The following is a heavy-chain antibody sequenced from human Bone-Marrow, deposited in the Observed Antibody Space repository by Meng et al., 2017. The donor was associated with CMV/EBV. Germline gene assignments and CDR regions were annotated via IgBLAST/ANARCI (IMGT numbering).Heavy chain of an antibody. D-gene: IGHD2-2*01. V-gene: IGHV3-20*04. CDR2: LNWNGDNT. J-gene: IGHJ6*02. Sequence: GESLKISCAGAGFTFDDFGMNWVRQAPGKGLEWVAGLNWNGDNTDYADSVRGRFTISRDNAKNSLYLQMNSLRAEDTAVYYCARDNRYCSSTSCYWDYYGMDVWGQGTTVTVSS. CDR1: GFTFDDFG. CDR3: ARDNRYCSSTSCYWDYYGMDV.